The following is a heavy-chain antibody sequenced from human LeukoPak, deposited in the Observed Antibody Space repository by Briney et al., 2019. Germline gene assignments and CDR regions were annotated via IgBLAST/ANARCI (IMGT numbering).Heavy chain of an antibody. J-gene: IGHJ6*03. Sequence: GESLKISCKGSGYSFTSYWIGWVRQMPGKGLEWMGIIYPGDSDTRYSPSFQGQVTISADKSISTAYLQWSSLKASDTAMYYCARNETYYYGSGGYLSYYYYCMDVWGKGTTVTVSS. D-gene: IGHD3-10*01. CDR3: ARNETYYYGSGGYLSYYYYCMDV. V-gene: IGHV5-51*01. CDR1: GYSFTSYW. CDR2: IYPGDSDT.